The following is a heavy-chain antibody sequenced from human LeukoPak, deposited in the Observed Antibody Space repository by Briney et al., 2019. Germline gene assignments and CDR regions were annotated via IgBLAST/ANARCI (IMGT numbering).Heavy chain of an antibody. CDR2: ISGSGGST. D-gene: IGHD2-2*02. CDR3: AKAGIVVVPAAILNWFDP. CDR1: GFTFSSYS. Sequence: GGSLRLSCAASGFTFSSYSMNWVRQAPGKGLEWVSAISGSGGSTYYADSVKGRFTISRDNSKNTLYLQMNSLRAEDTAVYYCAKAGIVVVPAAILNWFDPWGQGTLVTVSS. J-gene: IGHJ5*02. V-gene: IGHV3-23*01.